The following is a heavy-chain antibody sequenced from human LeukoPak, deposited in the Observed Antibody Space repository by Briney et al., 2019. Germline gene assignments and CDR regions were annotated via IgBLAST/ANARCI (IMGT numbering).Heavy chain of an antibody. CDR1: GYTFTSYG. J-gene: IGHJ5*02. V-gene: IGHV1-18*01. CDR2: ISAYNGNT. CDR3: ARGDRIAARDWFDP. Sequence: ASVKVSCKASGYTFTSYGISWVRQAPGQGLEWMGWISAYNGNTNYAQKLQGGVTMTTDTSTSTAYMELRSLRSDDTAVYYCARGDRIAARDWFDPWGQGTLVTVSS. D-gene: IGHD6-6*01.